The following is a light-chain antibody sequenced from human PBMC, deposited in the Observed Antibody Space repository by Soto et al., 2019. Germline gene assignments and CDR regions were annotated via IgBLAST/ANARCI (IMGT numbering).Light chain of an antibody. CDR3: YSYTTSSTWV. CDR2: EVS. V-gene: IGLV2-14*01. CDR1: SSDVGAYNY. Sequence: QSALTQPASVSGSPGQSITISCAGTSSDVGAYNYVSWYQQHPDKAPKVMIYEVSIRPSGVSDRFSGAKSGNTASLTISGLQAEDEAVYYCYSYTTSSTWVFGGGTKLTVL. J-gene: IGLJ3*02.